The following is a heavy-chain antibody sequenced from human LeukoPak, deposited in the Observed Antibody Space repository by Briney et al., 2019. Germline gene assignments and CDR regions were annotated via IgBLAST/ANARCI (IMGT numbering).Heavy chain of an antibody. CDR2: ISDSGGST. CDR1: GFTFSSYA. D-gene: IGHD6-13*01. Sequence: GGSLRLSCAASGFTFSSYAVSWVRQAPGKGLEWVSAISDSGGSTYYADSVKGRFTISRDNSKNTLYLQMNSLRAEDTAVYYGARDYGGAAAGSNGDAFDIWGQGTMVTVSS. V-gene: IGHV3-23*01. J-gene: IGHJ3*02. CDR3: ARDYGGAAAGSNGDAFDI.